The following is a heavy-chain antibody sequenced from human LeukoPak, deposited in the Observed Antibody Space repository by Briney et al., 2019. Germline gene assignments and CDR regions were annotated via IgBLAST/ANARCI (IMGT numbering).Heavy chain of an antibody. D-gene: IGHD3-22*01. V-gene: IGHV3-64*01. J-gene: IGHJ4*02. CDR1: GFTFSSDA. Sequence: PGGSLRLSCAASGFTFSSDAMHWVRQAPGKGLEYVSAISSNGGTTHYGNSVKGRFTISRDNSKNTLYLQMGSLRAEDMAVYFCARSSGYGYYFDYWGQGTLVGVSS. CDR3: ARSSGYGYYFDY. CDR2: ISSNGGTT.